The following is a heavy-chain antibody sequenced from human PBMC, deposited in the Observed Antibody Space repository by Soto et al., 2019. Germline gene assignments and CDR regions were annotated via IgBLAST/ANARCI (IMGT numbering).Heavy chain of an antibody. CDR1: GGSISSYY. D-gene: IGHD2-2*01. J-gene: IGHJ6*02. CDR2: IYTSGST. Sequence: LSLTCTVSGGSISSYYWSWIRQPAGKGLEWIGRIYTSGSTNYNPSLKSRVTMSVDTSKDQFSLKLSSVTAADTAVYYCARDWVVVVPAAISYYYYGMDVWGQGTTVTVSS. CDR3: ARDWVVVVPAAISYYYYGMDV. V-gene: IGHV4-4*07.